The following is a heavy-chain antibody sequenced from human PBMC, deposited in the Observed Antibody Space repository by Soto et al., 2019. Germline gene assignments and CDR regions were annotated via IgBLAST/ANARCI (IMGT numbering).Heavy chain of an antibody. Sequence: PSETLSLTCAVSGYSISSGYYWGWLRQPPGKGLEWVAIISYDGSKKYYADSVKGRFTISRDNSKNTLFLQMNSLRVEDAAVFYCAKDRVESGLGEIDYWGQGTLVTVSS. CDR2: ISYDGSKK. D-gene: IGHD3-16*01. CDR3: AKDRVESGLGEIDY. J-gene: IGHJ4*02. V-gene: IGHV3-30*18. CDR1: GYSISSGYY.